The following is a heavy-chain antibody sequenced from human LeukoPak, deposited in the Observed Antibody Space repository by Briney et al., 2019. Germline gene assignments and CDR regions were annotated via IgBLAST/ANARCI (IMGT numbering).Heavy chain of an antibody. CDR1: GYAFTGYY. V-gene: IGHV1-2*06. J-gene: IGHJ4*02. CDR3: ASGGLYYYDSSETDGKFDY. CDR2: INPNSGGT. Sequence: ASVKVSCKASGYAFTGYYMHWVRQAPGQGLEWMGRINPNSGGTNYAQKFQGRVTMTRDTSISTAYMELSRLRSDDTAVYYCASGGLYYYDSSETDGKFDYWGQGTLVTVSS. D-gene: IGHD3-22*01.